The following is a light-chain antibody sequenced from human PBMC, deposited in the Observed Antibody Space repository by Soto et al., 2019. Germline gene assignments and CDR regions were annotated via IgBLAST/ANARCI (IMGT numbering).Light chain of an antibody. J-gene: IGLJ2*01. Sequence: QSVVTQPHSVSGAPGQRVTISCTGSSSNIGADYDVHWYQHFPGRAPKLLIYGNKNRPSGVPDRFSGTKSGTSASLDITGLQAEDEADYYCQSFDTRLNTVVFGGGTKLTVL. V-gene: IGLV1-40*01. CDR3: QSFDTRLNTVV. CDR2: GNK. CDR1: SSNIGADYD.